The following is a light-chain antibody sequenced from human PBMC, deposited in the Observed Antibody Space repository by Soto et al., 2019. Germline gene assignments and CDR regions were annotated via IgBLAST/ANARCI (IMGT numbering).Light chain of an antibody. CDR3: QQYGSSRT. V-gene: IGKV3-20*01. CDR2: DVS. Sequence: EVILTQSPGTLSLSPGDRATLSCRASQSVSSYLAWYQQKPGQAPRLLIYDVSNRATGIPDRFSGSGSGTDFTLTISRLEPEDFAVYYCQQYGSSRTFGQGTKVEIK. J-gene: IGKJ1*01. CDR1: QSVSSY.